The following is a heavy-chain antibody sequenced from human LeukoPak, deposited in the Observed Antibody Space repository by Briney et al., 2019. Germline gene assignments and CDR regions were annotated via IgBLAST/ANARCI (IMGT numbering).Heavy chain of an antibody. CDR1: GGSISSYY. Sequence: SETLSLTCTVSGGSISSYYWSWIRQPAGKGLEWIGRIYTSGSTNYNPSLKSRVTMSIDTSKYQFSLKLSSVTAADTAVYYCARGQYSPKAHYYYYYMDVWGKGTTITVSS. V-gene: IGHV4-4*07. CDR2: IYTSGST. J-gene: IGHJ6*03. CDR3: ARGQYSPKAHYYYYYMDV. D-gene: IGHD2-21*01.